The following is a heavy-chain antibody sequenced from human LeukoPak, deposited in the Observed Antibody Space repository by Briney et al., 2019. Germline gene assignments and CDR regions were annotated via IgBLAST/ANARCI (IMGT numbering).Heavy chain of an antibody. D-gene: IGHD3-22*01. CDR3: ASNSYDSSGYYYS. CDR1: GFTFSSYS. J-gene: IGHJ4*02. CDR2: ISSSSSYI. Sequence: PGGSLRLSCAASGFTFSSYSMNWVRQAPGKGLEWVSSISSSSSYIYYADSVKGRFTTSRDNAKNSLYLQMNSLRAEDTAVYYCASNSYDSSGYYYSWGLGTLVTVSS. V-gene: IGHV3-21*01.